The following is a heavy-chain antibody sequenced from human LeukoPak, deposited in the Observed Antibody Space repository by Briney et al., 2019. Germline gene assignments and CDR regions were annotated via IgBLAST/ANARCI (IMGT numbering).Heavy chain of an antibody. V-gene: IGHV3-13*01. Sequence: PGGSLRLSCAASGFTFSSYDMHWVRHATGKGLEWVSAIGTAGDTYYPGSVKGRFTISRENAKNSLYLQMNSLRAGDTAVYYCARLGHKDGLTTWFDPWGQGTLVTVSS. CDR2: IGTAGDT. CDR1: GFTFSSYD. D-gene: IGHD1/OR15-1a*01. J-gene: IGHJ5*02. CDR3: ARLGHKDGLTTWFDP.